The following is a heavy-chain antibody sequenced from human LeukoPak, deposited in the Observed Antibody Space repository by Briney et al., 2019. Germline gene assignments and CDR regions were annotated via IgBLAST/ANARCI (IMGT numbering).Heavy chain of an antibody. V-gene: IGHV1-8*01. D-gene: IGHD2-2*01. CDR2: MNPNSGNT. CDR3: ARDPSPYYYYYMDV. CDR1: GYTFTSYD. J-gene: IGHJ6*03. Sequence: ASVKVSCKASGYTFTSYDINWVRQATGQGLEWMGWMNPNSGNTGYAQKFQGRVTMTRNTSISTAYMELSSLRSEDTAVYYCARDPSPYYYYYMDVWGKGTMVTVSS.